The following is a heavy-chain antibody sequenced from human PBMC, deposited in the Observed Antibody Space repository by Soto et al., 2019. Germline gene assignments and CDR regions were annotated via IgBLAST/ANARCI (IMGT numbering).Heavy chain of an antibody. V-gene: IGHV4-59*08. D-gene: IGHD2-2*01. Sequence: QVQLQESGPGLVRPSETLSLTCTVSGGSISSDSWTWIRQPPGKAMEWIGYIYDYGSSYYSPSLESRVAFSVDTSKTQFSLRLTSVTAADTAMYYCARVRTSLDLYYYYMDVWGRGTTVTVSS. CDR1: GGSISSDS. CDR3: ARVRTSLDLYYYYMDV. J-gene: IGHJ6*03. CDR2: IYDYGSS.